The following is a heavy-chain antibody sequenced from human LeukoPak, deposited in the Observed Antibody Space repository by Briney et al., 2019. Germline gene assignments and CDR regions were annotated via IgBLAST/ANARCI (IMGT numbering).Heavy chain of an antibody. CDR3: ATEQYYGDYVGGDFDY. V-gene: IGHV3-23*01. J-gene: IGHJ4*02. D-gene: IGHD4-17*01. CDR1: GFTFSSYG. CDR2: ISGSGGST. Sequence: PGGSLRLSCAASGFTFSSYGMSWVRQAPGKGLEWVSAISGSGGSTYYADSVKGRFTISRDNSKNTLYLQMSSLRAEDTAVYYCATEQYYGDYVGGDFDYWGQGTLVTVSS.